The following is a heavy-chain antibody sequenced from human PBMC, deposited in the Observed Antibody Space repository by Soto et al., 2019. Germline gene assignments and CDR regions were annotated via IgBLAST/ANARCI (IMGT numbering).Heavy chain of an antibody. Sequence: GGSLRLSCAVPGLLFSGYGMHWVRQAPEKGLEWVSLIKFDGTSMRYADSVRGRFTISRDNAKNSLYLQMNSLRAEDTAVYYCARDLDDAFDIWGQGTMVTVSS. V-gene: IGHV3-33*01. CDR1: GLLFSGYG. J-gene: IGHJ3*02. CDR2: IKFDGTSM. CDR3: ARDLDDAFDI.